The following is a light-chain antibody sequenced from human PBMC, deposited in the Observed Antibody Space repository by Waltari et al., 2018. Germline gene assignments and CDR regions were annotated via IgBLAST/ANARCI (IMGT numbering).Light chain of an antibody. CDR2: GNN. V-gene: IGLV1-40*01. Sequence: QSMLTQPPSVSGAPGQRVTIPCTGSSSNIGAGHDVHWYQVFPGTGPKLTIYGNNNRPSGVPDRFSGSKSGTSASLTITGLQAEDEADYYCHSFDTSLSDGVVFGGGTKVTVL. J-gene: IGLJ3*02. CDR1: SSNIGAGHD. CDR3: HSFDTSLSDGVV.